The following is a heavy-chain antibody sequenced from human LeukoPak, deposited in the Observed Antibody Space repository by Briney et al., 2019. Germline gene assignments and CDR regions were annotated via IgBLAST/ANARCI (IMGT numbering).Heavy chain of an antibody. Sequence: SETLSLTCTVSGGSISSGGYYWSWIRQHPGKGLEWIGYIYYSGSTYYNPSLKSRVTISVDTSKNQFPLKLSSVTAADTAVYYCATTPLDSSGSFDYWGQGTLVTVSS. J-gene: IGHJ4*02. D-gene: IGHD3-22*01. CDR2: IYYSGST. CDR1: GGSISSGGYY. CDR3: ATTPLDSSGSFDY. V-gene: IGHV4-31*03.